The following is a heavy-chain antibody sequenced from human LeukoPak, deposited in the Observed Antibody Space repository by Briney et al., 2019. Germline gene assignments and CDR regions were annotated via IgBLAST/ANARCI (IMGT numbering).Heavy chain of an antibody. Sequence: GGSLRLSCVPPGFTFSTYTMYWVRHPPGKRREWVSIIGNNGGGIHYADSVKGRFTISRDNFKNALYLQMNSLRVEDTAVYYCAIDPNWGTHSWGQGVLVTVSS. CDR3: AIDPNWGTHS. D-gene: IGHD7-27*01. J-gene: IGHJ4*02. V-gene: IGHV3-23*01. CDR1: GFTFSTYT. CDR2: IGNNGGGI.